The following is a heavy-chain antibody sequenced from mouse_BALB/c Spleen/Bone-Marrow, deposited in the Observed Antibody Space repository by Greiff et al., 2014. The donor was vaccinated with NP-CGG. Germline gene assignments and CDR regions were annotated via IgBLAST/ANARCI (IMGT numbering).Heavy chain of an antibody. CDR1: GFTFSSYG. V-gene: IGHV5-6-3*01. CDR2: INSNGGST. Sequence: DVQLQESGGGLVQPGGSLKLSCAASGFTFSSYGMSWVRQTPDKRLELVATINSNGGSTYYPDSVKGRFTISRDNAKNTLYLQMSSLKSEDTAMYYCARSQAYYGNYFDCWGQGTTLTVSS. D-gene: IGHD2-10*01. J-gene: IGHJ2*01. CDR3: ARSQAYYGNYFDC.